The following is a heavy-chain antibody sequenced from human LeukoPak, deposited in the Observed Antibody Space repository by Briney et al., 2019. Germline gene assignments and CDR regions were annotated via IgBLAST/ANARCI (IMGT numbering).Heavy chain of an antibody. J-gene: IGHJ5*02. CDR3: AKDRNIVVVPADWFDP. D-gene: IGHD2-2*01. CDR1: AFTFSSYA. CDR2: ISGSGGST. V-gene: IGHV3-23*01. Sequence: PGGSLRLSCAASAFTFSSYAMHWVRQAPGKGLEWVSPISGSGGSTYYAESVKGRFTISRDSNKNTLYLQMNSLRAEDTAVYYCAKDRNIVVVPADWFDPWGQGTLVTVSS.